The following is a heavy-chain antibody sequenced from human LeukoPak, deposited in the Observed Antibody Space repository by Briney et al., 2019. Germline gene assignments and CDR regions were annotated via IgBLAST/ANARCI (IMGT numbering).Heavy chain of an antibody. Sequence: SETLSLTCTVSGGSISSYYWSWIRQPPGKGLEWIGYIYYSGSTNYNPSLKSRVTISVDTSKNQFSLKLSSVTAADTAVYYCARGRSEVGATTYYYGMDVWGQGTAVTVSS. CDR3: ARGRSEVGATTYYYGMDV. CDR2: IYYSGST. V-gene: IGHV4-59*01. D-gene: IGHD1-26*01. J-gene: IGHJ6*02. CDR1: GGSISSYY.